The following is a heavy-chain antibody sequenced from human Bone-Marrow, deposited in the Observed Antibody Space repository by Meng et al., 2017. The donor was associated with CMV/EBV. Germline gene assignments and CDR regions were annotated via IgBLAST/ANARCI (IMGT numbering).Heavy chain of an antibody. CDR2: IYWDDDK. CDR3: AHSAYDFWSGYYTYGFDY. Sequence: QITLKESGPTLVKPTQTLTLTCPFSGFSLSTSGVGVGWIRQPPGKALEWLALIYWDDDKRYSPSLKSRLTITKDTSKNQVVLTMTNMDPVDTATYYCAHSAYDFWSGYYTYGFDYWGQGTLVTVSS. J-gene: IGHJ4*02. V-gene: IGHV2-5*02. CDR1: GFSLSTSGVG. D-gene: IGHD3-3*01.